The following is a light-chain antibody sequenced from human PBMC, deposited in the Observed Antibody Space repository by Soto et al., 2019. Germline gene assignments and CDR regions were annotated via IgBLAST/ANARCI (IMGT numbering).Light chain of an antibody. Sequence: QSVLTQPPSTSGTPGQRVTISCSGSSSNIGSNTVSWCQQLPGTAPKPLIYNNNQRPSGVPDRFSGSKSGTSASLAISGLQSEDEADYYCAAWDDSLIGYVFGTGSQV. J-gene: IGLJ1*01. V-gene: IGLV1-44*01. CDR3: AAWDDSLIGYV. CDR1: SSNIGSNT. CDR2: NNN.